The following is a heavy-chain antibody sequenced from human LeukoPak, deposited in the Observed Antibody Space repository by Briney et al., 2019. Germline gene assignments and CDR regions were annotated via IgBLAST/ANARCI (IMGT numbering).Heavy chain of an antibody. Sequence: ASVKVSCKASGYTFTSYYMHWVRQAPGQGLEWMGWINPNSGGTNYAQKFQGRVTMTRDTSISTAYMELSRLRSDDTAVYYCARDSFPPGIAAAKGSGWFDPWGQGTLVTVSS. D-gene: IGHD6-13*01. J-gene: IGHJ5*02. CDR3: ARDSFPPGIAAAKGSGWFDP. V-gene: IGHV1-2*02. CDR1: GYTFTSYY. CDR2: INPNSGGT.